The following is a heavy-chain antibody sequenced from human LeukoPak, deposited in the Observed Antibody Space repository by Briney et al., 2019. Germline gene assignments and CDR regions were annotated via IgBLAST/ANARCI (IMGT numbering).Heavy chain of an antibody. CDR2: ISHDGSNK. J-gene: IGHJ3*02. CDR3: ARAKVVVITTDAFDI. Sequence: GRSLRLSCAASGFTFSGYGMHWVRQAPGKGLEWVAVISHDGSNKYYADSVKGRFTISRDNSKNTLYLQMNSLRAEDTAVYYCARAKVVVITTDAFDIWGQGTMVTVSS. CDR1: GFTFSGYG. V-gene: IGHV3-30*03. D-gene: IGHD3-22*01.